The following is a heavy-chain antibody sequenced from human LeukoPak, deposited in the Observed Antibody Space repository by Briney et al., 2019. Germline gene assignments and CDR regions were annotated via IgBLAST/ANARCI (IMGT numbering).Heavy chain of an antibody. J-gene: IGHJ5*02. V-gene: IGHV3-7*01. CDR3: AKSGSYYDFWSGYYSDWFDP. CDR2: INQDGSAQ. CDR1: GFTFSPYW. Sequence: GGSLRLSCAASGFTFSPYWMNWVRQAPGKGLEWVANINQDGSAQNYVDSVKGRFTVSRDNAMNSLFLQMNSLRAEDTAVYYCAKSGSYYDFWSGYYSDWFDPWGQGTLVTVSS. D-gene: IGHD3-3*01.